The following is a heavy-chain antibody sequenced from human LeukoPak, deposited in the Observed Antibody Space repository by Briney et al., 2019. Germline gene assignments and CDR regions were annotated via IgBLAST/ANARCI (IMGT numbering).Heavy chain of an antibody. D-gene: IGHD3/OR15-3a*01. CDR3: AKGVQGLVILDS. CDR2: ISGSGGGT. CDR1: GFTFSSYA. V-gene: IGHV3-23*01. J-gene: IGHJ4*02. Sequence: GGSLRLSCAASGFTFSSYAMTWVRQAPGQGLEWVSAISGSGGGTYYADSVKGRFTISRDNSKNTLYLQMNSLRGEDKAVYYCAKGVQGLVILDSWGQGSLVTVSS.